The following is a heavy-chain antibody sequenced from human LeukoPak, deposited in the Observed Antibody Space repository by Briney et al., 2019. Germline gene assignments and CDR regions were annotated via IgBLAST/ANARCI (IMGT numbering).Heavy chain of an antibody. CDR2: IYYSGST. D-gene: IGHD5-12*01. CDR3: ARTTEGYAGGPGYSYYYYMDV. CDR1: GGSISSSSYY. V-gene: IGHV4-39*07. Sequence: SETLSLTCTVSGGSISSSSYYWGWIRQPPGKGLEWIGSIYYSGSTYYNPSLKSRVTISVDTSRNQFSLKLSSVTAADTAVYYCARTTEGYAGGPGYSYYYYMDVWGKGTTVTISS. J-gene: IGHJ6*03.